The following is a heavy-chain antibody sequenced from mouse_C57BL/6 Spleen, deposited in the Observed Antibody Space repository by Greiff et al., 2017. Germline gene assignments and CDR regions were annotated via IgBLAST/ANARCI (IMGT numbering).Heavy chain of an antibody. J-gene: IGHJ2*01. CDR1: GYTFTEYT. CDR2: FYPGSGSI. CDR3: ARHEGTVYYFDY. D-gene: IGHD4-1*01. V-gene: IGHV1-62-2*01. Sequence: QEQLKESGAELVKPGASVKLSCKASGYTFTEYTIHWVKQRSGQGLEWIGWFYPGSGSIKYNEKFKDKATLTADKSSSTVYMELSRLTSEDSAVYFCARHEGTVYYFDYWGQGTTLTVSS.